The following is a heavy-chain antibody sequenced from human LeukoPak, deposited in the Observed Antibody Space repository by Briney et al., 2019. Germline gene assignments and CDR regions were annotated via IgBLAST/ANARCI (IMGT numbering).Heavy chain of an antibody. CDR3: ARDPHIYCGGDCYSDY. J-gene: IGHJ4*02. CDR1: GFTFDDYA. CDR2: TNWSGGST. Sequence: PGGSLRLSCAASGFTFDDYAMSWVRRAPGKGLEWVSTTNWSGGSTRYADSVKGRFTISRDNAKNSLYLQMNSLRAEDTALYYCARDPHIYCGGDCYSDYWGQGTLVTVSS. V-gene: IGHV3-20*04. D-gene: IGHD2-21*02.